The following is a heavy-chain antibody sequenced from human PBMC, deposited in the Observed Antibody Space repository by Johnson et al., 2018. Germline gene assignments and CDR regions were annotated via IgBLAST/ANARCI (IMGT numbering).Heavy chain of an antibody. Sequence: QVQLQESGGGVVQPGRSLRLSCAASGFTFSSYGMHWVRQAPGKGLAWVAFISFDGSNQYYADAVKGRFTISRDKSNSTLYLQMNSLRTEDTAVYYCAKGFLRDTFDVWGQGTMVIVSS. CDR1: GFTFSSYG. V-gene: IGHV3-30*18. CDR3: AKGFLRDTFDV. D-gene: IGHD3-10*01. CDR2: ISFDGSNQ. J-gene: IGHJ3*01.